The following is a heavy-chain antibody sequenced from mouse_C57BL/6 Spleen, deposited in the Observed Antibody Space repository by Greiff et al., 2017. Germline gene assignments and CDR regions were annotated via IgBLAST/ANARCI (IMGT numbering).Heavy chain of an antibody. V-gene: IGHV1-69*01. CDR2: IDPSDSYT. J-gene: IGHJ2*01. Sequence: QVQLQQPGAELVMPGASVKLSCKASGYTFTSYWMHWVKQRPGQGLEWIGEIDPSDSYTNYNQKFKGKSTLTVDKSASTAYMQLSSLTSEDSAVYYCARGANWDYFDYWGQGTTRTVSS. CDR1: GYTFTSYW. CDR3: ARGANWDYFDY. D-gene: IGHD4-1*01.